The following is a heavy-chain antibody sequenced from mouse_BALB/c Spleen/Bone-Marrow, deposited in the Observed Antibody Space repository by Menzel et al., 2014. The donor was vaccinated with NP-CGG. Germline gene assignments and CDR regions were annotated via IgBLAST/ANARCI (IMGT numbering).Heavy chain of an antibody. CDR2: IDPANGNT. V-gene: IGHV14-3*02. CDR3: ADYRYVYSFDV. Sequence: VKLKQSGAELVKPGASVKLSCAASGFNIKDTYMHWVKQRPEQGLEWIGRIDPANGNTKYDPKFQGKATLTADTSSNTTYLQLITLASSDVSFYSCADYRYVYSFDVWGAGTPVSVSS. J-gene: IGHJ1*01. D-gene: IGHD2-12*01. CDR1: GFNIKDTY.